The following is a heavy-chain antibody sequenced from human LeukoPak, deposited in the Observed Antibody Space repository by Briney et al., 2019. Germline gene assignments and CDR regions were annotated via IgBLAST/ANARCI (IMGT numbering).Heavy chain of an antibody. Sequence: GASVKVSCKASGYTFTSYGISWVRQAPGQGLEWMGWISAYNGNTNYAQKLQGRVTMTTDTSTSTAYMELSSLRSEDTAVYYCARESGPGLSPRDYYYGMDVWGQGTTVTVSS. V-gene: IGHV1-18*01. CDR2: ISAYNGNT. CDR3: ARESGPGLSPRDYYYGMDV. CDR1: GYTFTSYG. D-gene: IGHD3-10*01. J-gene: IGHJ6*02.